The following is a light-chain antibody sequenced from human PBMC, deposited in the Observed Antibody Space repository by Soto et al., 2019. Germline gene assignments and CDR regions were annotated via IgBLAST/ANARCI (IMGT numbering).Light chain of an antibody. CDR1: QSINTN. J-gene: IGKJ1*01. Sequence: EIVMTQSPASLSVSPGERATLSCRASQSINTNLACYQHQPGQAPRVLIYGASTRATGLPARFSGSGSGTEFTLTISSLETEELAVYYCQHRSNWPSWTFGAGTKV. CDR3: QHRSNWPSWT. CDR2: GAS. V-gene: IGKV3-15*01.